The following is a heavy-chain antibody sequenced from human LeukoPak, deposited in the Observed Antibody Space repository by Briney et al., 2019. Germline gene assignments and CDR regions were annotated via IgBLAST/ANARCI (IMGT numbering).Heavy chain of an antibody. V-gene: IGHV4-59*01. CDR1: GDSISSYY. CDR3: ARSLKSNSRDAFDV. D-gene: IGHD2/OR15-2a*01. J-gene: IGHJ3*01. Sequence: SETLSLTCTVSGDSISSYYWSWIRQPPGKGLEWIGQMYYSGSAKYNPSLKSRATTSVDTSKNQFSLKLSSVTAADTAVYYCARSLKSNSRDAFDVWGQGTMVTVSS. CDR2: MYYSGSA.